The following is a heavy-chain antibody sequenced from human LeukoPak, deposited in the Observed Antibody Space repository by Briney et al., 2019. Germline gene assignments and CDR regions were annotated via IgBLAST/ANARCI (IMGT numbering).Heavy chain of an antibody. CDR1: GYTFTCYY. D-gene: IGHD3-10*01. Sequence: ASVKVSCKASGYTFTCYYMHWVRQAPGQGLEWMGRINPNSGGTNYAQKFQGRVTMTRDTSISTAYMELSRLRSDDTAVYYCARGLYGSATKTVRPNYWGQGTLVTVSS. V-gene: IGHV1-2*06. CDR2: INPNSGGT. J-gene: IGHJ4*02. CDR3: ARGLYGSATKTVRPNY.